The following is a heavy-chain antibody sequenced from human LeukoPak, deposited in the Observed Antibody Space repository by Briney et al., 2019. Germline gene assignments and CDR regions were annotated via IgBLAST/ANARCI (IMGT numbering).Heavy chain of an antibody. J-gene: IGHJ4*02. CDR2: ISSGGSDK. V-gene: IGHV3-30*18. D-gene: IGHD6-13*01. CDR3: AKDSAAAGSFDF. CDR1: GFTFSHYA. Sequence: GRSLRLTCAASGFTFSHYAVRWVRQAPGKGLEWVAVISSGGSDKYYPDSVKGRFTISRDNSKNTLYLQMNSLRPEDTAVYYCAKDSAAAGSFDFWGQGTLVTVSS.